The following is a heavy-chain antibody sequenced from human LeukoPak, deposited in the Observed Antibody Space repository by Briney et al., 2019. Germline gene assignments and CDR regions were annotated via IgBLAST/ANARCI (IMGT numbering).Heavy chain of an antibody. Sequence: GRSLRLSCAASGFTFSNAWMSWVRQAPGKGLEWVGRIKSKTDGATTDYAAPVKGRFTTSRDDSKNTLYLQMNSLKTEDTAVYYCTTLSPLTYYYDSSGYYYSDYWGQGTLVTVSS. CDR2: IKSKTDGATT. CDR3: TTLSPLTYYYDSSGYYYSDY. J-gene: IGHJ4*02. V-gene: IGHV3-15*01. CDR1: GFTFSNAW. D-gene: IGHD3-22*01.